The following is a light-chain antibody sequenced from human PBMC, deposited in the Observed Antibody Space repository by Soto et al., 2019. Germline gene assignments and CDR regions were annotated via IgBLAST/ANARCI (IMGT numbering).Light chain of an antibody. CDR2: DAS. Sequence: EIVLTQSPATLSLSPGERATLSCRASLNINNFLAWYQQRPGQVPRLLIYDASNRATGVPARFSGSGSGTDFTRTISNLEPEEFAVYYCQQRRNWPITFGGGTKVEIK. CDR1: LNINNF. CDR3: QQRRNWPIT. J-gene: IGKJ4*01. V-gene: IGKV3-11*01.